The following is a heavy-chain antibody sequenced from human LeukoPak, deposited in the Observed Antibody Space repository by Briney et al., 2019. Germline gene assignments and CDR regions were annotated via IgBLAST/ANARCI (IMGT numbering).Heavy chain of an antibody. CDR2: IYYSGST. V-gene: IGHV4-39*07. J-gene: IGHJ4*02. CDR3: ASLIRYFDWRLFDY. D-gene: IGHD3-9*01. Sequence: SETLSLTCTVFGGSISSSSYYWGWIRQPPGKGLEWIGSIYYSGSTYYNPSLKSRVTISVDTSKNQFSLKLSSVAAADTAVYYCASLIRYFDWRLFDYWGQGTLVTVSS. CDR1: GGSISSSSYY.